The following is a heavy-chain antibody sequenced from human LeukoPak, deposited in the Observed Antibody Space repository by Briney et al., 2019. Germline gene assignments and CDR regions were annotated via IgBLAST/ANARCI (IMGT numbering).Heavy chain of an antibody. CDR2: ITASGGST. CDR3: AREDYGGNSAGYYFDY. CDR1: GFTFSSYA. Sequence: GGSLRLSCTASGFTFSSYALTWVRQAPGKGLEWVSAITASGGSTYYADSVKGRFTISRDNSKNTLYLQMNSLRAEDTAVYYCAREDYGGNSAGYYFDYWGQGTLVTVSS. D-gene: IGHD4-23*01. V-gene: IGHV3-23*01. J-gene: IGHJ4*02.